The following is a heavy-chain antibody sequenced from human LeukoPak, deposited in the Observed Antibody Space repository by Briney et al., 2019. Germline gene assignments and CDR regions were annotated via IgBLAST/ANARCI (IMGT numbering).Heavy chain of an antibody. D-gene: IGHD6-13*01. J-gene: IGHJ4*02. CDR2: ISHSGST. CDR1: GGSFSGYY. Sequence: SETLSLTCAVYGGSFSGYYWSWIRQPPGKGLEWIGEISHSGSTNYNPSLKSRVTISVDTSKNQFSLKLSSVTAADTAVYYCARAGYSSSWYDYWGQGTLVTVSS. CDR3: ARAGYSSSWYDY. V-gene: IGHV4-34*01.